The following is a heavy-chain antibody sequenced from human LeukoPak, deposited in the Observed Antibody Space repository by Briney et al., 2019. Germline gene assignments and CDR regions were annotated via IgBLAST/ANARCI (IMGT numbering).Heavy chain of an antibody. Sequence: ASVKVSCKASGYSFTGYYMHWVRQAPGQGLEWMGWINLNSGGTNYAQKFQGRVTMTRDTSISTAYMELSRLRSDGTAVYYCARDPGDYGGNRFDYWGQGTLVTISS. CDR1: GYSFTGYY. CDR3: ARDPGDYGGNRFDY. CDR2: INLNSGGT. V-gene: IGHV1-2*02. D-gene: IGHD4-23*01. J-gene: IGHJ4*02.